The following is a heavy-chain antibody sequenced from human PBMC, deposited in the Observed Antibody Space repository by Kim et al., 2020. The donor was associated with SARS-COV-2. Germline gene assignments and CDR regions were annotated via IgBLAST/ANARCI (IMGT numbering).Heavy chain of an antibody. CDR3: GRVGYSSSSYDAFDI. V-gene: IGHV4-4*07. J-gene: IGHJ3*02. Sequence: PSLKSRVTMSVDTSKNQFSLKLSSVTAADTAVYYCGRVGYSSSSYDAFDIWGQGTMVTVSS. D-gene: IGHD6-6*01.